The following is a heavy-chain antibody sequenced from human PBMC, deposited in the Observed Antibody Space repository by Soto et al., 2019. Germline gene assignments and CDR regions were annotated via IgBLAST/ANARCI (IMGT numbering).Heavy chain of an antibody. D-gene: IGHD1-26*01. V-gene: IGHV1-69*13. CDR1: GGTFSSYA. CDR2: IIPIFGTA. Sequence: GASVKVSCKASGGTFSSYAISWVRQAPGQGLEWMGGIIPIFGTANYAQKFQGRVTITADESTSTAYMELSSLRSEDTAVYYCASIVGAANNWLDPWGQGTLVTVSS. CDR3: ASIVGAANNWLDP. J-gene: IGHJ5*02.